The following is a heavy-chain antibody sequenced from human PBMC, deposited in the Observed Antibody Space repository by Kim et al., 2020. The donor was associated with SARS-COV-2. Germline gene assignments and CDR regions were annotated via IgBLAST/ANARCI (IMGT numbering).Heavy chain of an antibody. J-gene: IGHJ6*02. CDR2: INSDGSST. V-gene: IGHV3-74*01. CDR1: GFTFSSYW. CDR3: ARDLGGSSWYRDYYYYYGMDV. D-gene: IGHD6-13*01. Sequence: GGSLRLSCAASGFTFSSYWMHWVRQAPGKGLVWVSRINSDGSSTSYADSVKGRFTISRDNAKNTLYLQMNSLRAEDTAVYYCARDLGGSSWYRDYYYYYGMDVWGQGTTVTVSS.